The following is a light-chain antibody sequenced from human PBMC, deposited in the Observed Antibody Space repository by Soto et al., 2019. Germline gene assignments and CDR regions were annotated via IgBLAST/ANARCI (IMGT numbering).Light chain of an antibody. CDR3: QQYKNWPRT. CDR2: DAS. V-gene: IGKV3-15*01. J-gene: IGKJ1*01. CDR1: QSVNTN. Sequence: ETLMTQSAATLSVSPGERATLSCRASQSVNTNLAWYQHKPGQAPRLLIYDASTRATGIPARFSGSGSGTDFTLTISSLQSADFAVYYCQQYKNWPRTFGQGTRVEIK.